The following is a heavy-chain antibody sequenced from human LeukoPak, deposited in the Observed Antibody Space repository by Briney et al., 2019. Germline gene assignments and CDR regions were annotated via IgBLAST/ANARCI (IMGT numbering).Heavy chain of an antibody. CDR2: INSDATGT. CDR1: GFTFSGYW. CDR3: AKGLSSSSPLDY. J-gene: IGHJ4*02. V-gene: IGHV3-74*01. D-gene: IGHD6-6*01. Sequence: GGSLRLSCAASGFTFSGYWMHWVRQDPGKGLVWVSRINSDATGTGYADSVKGRFTISRDNAKNTLYLQMNSLRAEDTAVYYCAKGLSSSSPLDYWGQGTLVTVSS.